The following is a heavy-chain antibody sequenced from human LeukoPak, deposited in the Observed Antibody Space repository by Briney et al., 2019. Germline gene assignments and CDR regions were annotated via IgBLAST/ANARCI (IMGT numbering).Heavy chain of an antibody. CDR2: IYTSGGT. J-gene: IGHJ4*02. CDR1: GGSISSYY. D-gene: IGHD2-2*02. CDR3: ARDKRVRYCSSTSCYTPFDY. V-gene: IGHV4-4*07. Sequence: SETLSLTCTVSGGSISSYYWSWIRQPAGKGLEWIGRIYTSGGTNYNPSLKSRVTMSVDTSKNQFSLKLSSVTAADTAVYYCARDKRVRYCSSTSCYTPFDYWGQGTLVTVSS.